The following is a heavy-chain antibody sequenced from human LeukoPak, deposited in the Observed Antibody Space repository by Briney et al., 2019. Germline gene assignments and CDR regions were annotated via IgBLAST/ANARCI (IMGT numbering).Heavy chain of an antibody. V-gene: IGHV4-39*01. J-gene: IGHJ4*02. CDR2: IYYSGST. Sequence: SETLSLTCTVSGGSISSSSYYWGWIRQPPGKGLEWIGSIYYSGSTYYNPSLKSRVTISVDTSKNQFSLKLSSVTAADTAVYYCARGPFDWTVSPHFDYWGQGTLVTVSS. CDR3: ARGPFDWTVSPHFDY. D-gene: IGHD3-9*01. CDR1: GGSISSSSYY.